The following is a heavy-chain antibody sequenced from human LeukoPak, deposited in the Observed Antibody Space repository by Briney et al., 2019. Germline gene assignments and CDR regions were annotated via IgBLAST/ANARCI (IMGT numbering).Heavy chain of an antibody. CDR3: ARASDFWSGYYISAS. D-gene: IGHD3-3*01. CDR2: IWYDGSNK. Sequence: GGSLRLSCAASGFTFSSYGMHWVRQAPGKGLEWEAVIWYDGSNKYYADSVKGRFTISRDNSKNTLYLQMNSLRAEDTAVYDCARASDFWSGYYISASWGQGTLVTVSS. J-gene: IGHJ5*02. V-gene: IGHV3-33*01. CDR1: GFTFSSYG.